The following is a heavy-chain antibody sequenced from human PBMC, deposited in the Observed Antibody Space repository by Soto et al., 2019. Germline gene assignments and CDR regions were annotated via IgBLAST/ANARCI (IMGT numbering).Heavy chain of an antibody. D-gene: IGHD6-19*01. Sequence: EVHLSESGGGVVQPGGSLRLSCVVSGFTFSDYAMDWVRQAPGKGLEWVSEISATGGTTNYADSVKGRYTISRDNSNNTPYLQLTNLRAEDTAMFYCAKASSAWYGSKNYYFDSWGQGALVTVPS. CDR1: GFTFSDYA. J-gene: IGHJ4*02. CDR2: ISATGGTT. V-gene: IGHV3-23*01. CDR3: AKASSAWYGSKNYYFDS.